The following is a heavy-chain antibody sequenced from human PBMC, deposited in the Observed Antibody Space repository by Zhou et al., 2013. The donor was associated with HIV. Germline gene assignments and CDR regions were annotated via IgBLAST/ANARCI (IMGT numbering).Heavy chain of an antibody. Sequence: QVQVVQSGAEVKKPGASVKVSCKASGYTFSSYGISWVRQAPGQGLEWMGWINPNSGGTNYAQKFQGRVTMTRDTSISTAYMELTRLTSEDTAVYYCARDEMATPLGYSYMDVVGQRDHGHRLL. V-gene: IGHV1-2*02. CDR3: ARDEMATPLGYSYMDV. CDR1: GYTFSSYG. D-gene: IGHD5-12*01. CDR2: INPNSGGT. J-gene: IGHJ6*03.